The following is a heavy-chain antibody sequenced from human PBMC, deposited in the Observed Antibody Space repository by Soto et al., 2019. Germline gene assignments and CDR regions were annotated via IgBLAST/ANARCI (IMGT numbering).Heavy chain of an antibody. Sequence: QVQLVETGGGVVQPGRSLRLSCAASGFSFSDHGMHWVRQAPVKGLEWVAVIWHDGSNKYYADSVRGRFTVSRDNPENTLYLQMNSLRAEDTAVYYCARVLGAYGVSAFDMWGQGTMVTVSS. CDR3: ARVLGAYGVSAFDM. V-gene: IGHV3-33*01. D-gene: IGHD4-17*01. CDR1: GFSFSDHG. J-gene: IGHJ3*02. CDR2: IWHDGSNK.